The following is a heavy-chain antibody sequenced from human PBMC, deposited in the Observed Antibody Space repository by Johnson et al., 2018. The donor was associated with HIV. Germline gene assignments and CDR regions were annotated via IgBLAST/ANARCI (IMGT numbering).Heavy chain of an antibody. CDR3: ARGGSCYNAHFDI. CDR1: GFTFSSYT. V-gene: IGHV3-30*04. J-gene: IGHJ3*02. CDR2: ISYDGSNK. Sequence: QVQLVESGGGVVQPGRSLRLSCVVSGFTFSSYTMHWVRQAPGKGLEWVAVISYDGSNKYFADSVKGRFTISRDNSKNTLYLQMSSLRAEDTAVYYCARGGSCYNAHFDIWGQGTMVTVSS. D-gene: IGHD2-15*01.